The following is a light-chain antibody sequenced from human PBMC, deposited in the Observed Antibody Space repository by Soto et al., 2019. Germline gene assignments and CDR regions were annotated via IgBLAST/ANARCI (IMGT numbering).Light chain of an antibody. CDR3: QQRSKWPLT. Sequence: VLTQSPATPSLSPGERATRSCRASQSVSTYLAWYQQKPGQTPRLLIYDASNRATGIPARFSGSGSGTDFTLTISSLEPEDFAVYYCQQRSKWPLTFGGGTNVDIK. CDR1: QSVSTY. CDR2: DAS. J-gene: IGKJ4*01. V-gene: IGKV3-11*01.